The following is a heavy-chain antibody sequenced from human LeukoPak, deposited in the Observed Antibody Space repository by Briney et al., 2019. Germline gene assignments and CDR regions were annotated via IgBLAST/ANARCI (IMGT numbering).Heavy chain of an antibody. CDR2: IYYSGST. D-gene: IGHD3-16*01. Sequence: SQTLSLTCTVSGGSISSGGYYWSWIRQHPGKGLEWIGYIYYSGSTYYNPSLKSRVTISVDTSKNQFSLKLSSVTAADTAVYYCARVRVNHYGMDVWGQGTTVTVSS. J-gene: IGHJ6*02. CDR1: GGSISSGGYY. CDR3: ARVRVNHYGMDV. V-gene: IGHV4-31*03.